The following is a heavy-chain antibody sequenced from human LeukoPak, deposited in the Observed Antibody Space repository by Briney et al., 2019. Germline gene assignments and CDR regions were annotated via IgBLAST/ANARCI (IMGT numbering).Heavy chain of an antibody. CDR1: GGSISSSNW. CDR3: ARGGIAAAGMSWFDP. Sequence: KPSGTLSLTCAVSGGSISSSNWWSWVRQPPGKGLEWIGEIYHSGSTNYNPSLKSRVTISVGKSKNQFSLKLSSVTAADTAVYYCARGGIAAAGMSWFDPWGQGTLVTVSS. V-gene: IGHV4-4*02. D-gene: IGHD6-13*01. CDR2: IYHSGST. J-gene: IGHJ5*02.